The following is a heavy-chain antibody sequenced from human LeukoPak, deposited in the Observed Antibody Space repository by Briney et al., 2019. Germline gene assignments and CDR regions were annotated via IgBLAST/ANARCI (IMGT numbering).Heavy chain of an antibody. Sequence: GGSLRLSCAASGFTFSSYAMSWVRQAPGKGLEWVSAISGSGGSTYYADSVKGRFTISRDNSKNTLYPQMNSLRAEDTAVYYCAKMSIVGAILYYFDYWGQGTLVTVSS. D-gene: IGHD1-26*01. CDR2: ISGSGGST. CDR3: AKMSIVGAILYYFDY. J-gene: IGHJ4*02. V-gene: IGHV3-23*01. CDR1: GFTFSSYA.